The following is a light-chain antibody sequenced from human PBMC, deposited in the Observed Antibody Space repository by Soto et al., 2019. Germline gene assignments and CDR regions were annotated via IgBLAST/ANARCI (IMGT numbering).Light chain of an antibody. CDR2: AAS. CDR1: QPVTNY. CDR3: QQSYIAPWT. Sequence: DNRMTQFPYALSASVGCRATITCRASQPVTNYLSWYQQKPGKAPTLRIYAASRLQSGVPSRFSAGGSETEFTLSINSLLPEDFATYYCQQSYIAPWTFGQGTKVDSK. J-gene: IGKJ1*01. V-gene: IGKV1-39*01.